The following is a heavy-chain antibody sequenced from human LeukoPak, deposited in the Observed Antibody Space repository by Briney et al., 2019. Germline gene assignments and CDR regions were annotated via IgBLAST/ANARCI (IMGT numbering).Heavy chain of an antibody. Sequence: LSLTCTVSGASLSGYYWSWVRQAPGKGLEWVAVIADDGKDKHYVESVKGRFTISRDNSKNTLYLQMNSLRVEDTAVYYCARDRHIAAAGYYFDYWGQGTLVTVSS. CDR3: ARDRHIAAAGYYFDY. V-gene: IGHV3-30*03. CDR1: GASLSGYY. CDR2: IADDGKDK. J-gene: IGHJ4*02. D-gene: IGHD6-25*01.